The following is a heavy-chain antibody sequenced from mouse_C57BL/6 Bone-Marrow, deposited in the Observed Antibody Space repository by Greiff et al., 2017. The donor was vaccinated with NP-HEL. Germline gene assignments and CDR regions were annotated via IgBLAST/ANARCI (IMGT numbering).Heavy chain of an antibody. CDR3: TTWGYYYGSSYDYFDY. V-gene: IGHV14-4*01. D-gene: IGHD1-1*01. J-gene: IGHJ2*01. CDR2: IDPENGDT. Sequence: VQLQQSGAELVRPGASVKLSCTASGFNIKDDYMHWVKQRPEQGLEWIGWIDPENGDTEYASKFQGKATITADTSSNTAYLQLSSLTSEDTAVYYCTTWGYYYGSSYDYFDYWGQGTTLTVSS. CDR1: GFNIKDDY.